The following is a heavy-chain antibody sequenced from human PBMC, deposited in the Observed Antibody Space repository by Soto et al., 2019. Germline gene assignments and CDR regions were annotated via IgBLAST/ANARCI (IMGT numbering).Heavy chain of an antibody. CDR1: GYSFTSYW. CDR3: ASMDDILTAEFDP. Sequence: GESLKISCKGSGYSFTSYWIGWVRQMPGKGLEWMGIIYPGDSDTRYSPSFQGQVTISADKSISTAYLQWSSLKASDTAMYYCASMDDILTAEFDPWGQGTLVTVSS. D-gene: IGHD3-9*01. J-gene: IGHJ5*02. V-gene: IGHV5-51*01. CDR2: IYPGDSDT.